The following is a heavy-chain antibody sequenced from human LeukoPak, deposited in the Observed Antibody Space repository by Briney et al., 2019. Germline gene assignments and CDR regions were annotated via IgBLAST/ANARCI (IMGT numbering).Heavy chain of an antibody. D-gene: IGHD2-2*01. Sequence: GGSLRLSPAPPLFTPCKFWMHCVPHTPGKGLGWVSRINIERSITNYADSVKGRFTISRNNAKKMLSLKMNIRRAEDTAVYYCVGSSWDLDYWGQGTLVTVSS. J-gene: IGHJ4*02. CDR3: VGSSWDLDY. CDR2: INIERSIT. V-gene: IGHV3-74*01. CDR1: LFTPCKFW.